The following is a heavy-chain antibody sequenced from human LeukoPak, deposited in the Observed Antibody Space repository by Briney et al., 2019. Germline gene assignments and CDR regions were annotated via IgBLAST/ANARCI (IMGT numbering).Heavy chain of an antibody. CDR2: ISYDGRNK. CDR3: ARARGLCYMDV. D-gene: IGHD2-21*01. V-gene: IGHV3-30*01. CDR1: GFTFSNYA. J-gene: IGHJ6*03. Sequence: GGSLRLSCAASGFTFSNYAMHWVRQAPGKGLEWVALISYDGRNKYHADSVKGRLTISRDNSKNTLYLQMNSLRPEDTAVYYCARARGLCYMDVWGKGTTVTVSS.